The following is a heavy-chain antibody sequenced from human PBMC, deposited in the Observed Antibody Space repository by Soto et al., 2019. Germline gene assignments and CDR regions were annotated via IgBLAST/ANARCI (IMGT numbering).Heavy chain of an antibody. V-gene: IGHV1-8*01. J-gene: IGHJ5*02. D-gene: IGHD2-2*01. CDR2: MNPNSGNT. CDR3: AIDCSSTSCYDHLPIGP. Sequence: ASVKVSCKASGYTFTSYDINWVRQATGQGLEWMGWMNPNSGNTGYAQKFQGRVTMTRNTSISTAYMELSSLRSEDTAVYYCAIDCSSTSCYDHLPIGPWGQGTLVTVSS. CDR1: GYTFTSYD.